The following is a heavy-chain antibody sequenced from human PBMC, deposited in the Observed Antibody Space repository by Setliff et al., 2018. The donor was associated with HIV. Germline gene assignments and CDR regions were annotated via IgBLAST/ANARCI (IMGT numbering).Heavy chain of an antibody. CDR2: ISSVGTI. J-gene: IGHJ3*02. CDR1: GFTSSTCW. D-gene: IGHD3-22*01. V-gene: IGHV3-48*01. Sequence: GGSLRLSCAASGFTSSTCWMSWVRQAPGKGLEWVLYISSVGTIYYADSVKGRFTISRDNAKNSLYLQMDSLRAEDTGLYYCARDRRYYDSRQPWAFDIWGQGTMVTVSS. CDR3: ARDRRYYDSRQPWAFDI.